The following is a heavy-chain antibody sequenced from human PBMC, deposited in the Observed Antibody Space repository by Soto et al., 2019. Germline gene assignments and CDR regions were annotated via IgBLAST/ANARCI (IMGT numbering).Heavy chain of an antibody. CDR3: ARENGAAAQAHYYYGMDV. CDR1: GDSVSSNSDA. V-gene: IGHV6-1*01. D-gene: IGHD2-2*01. CDR2: TYFRSKWFY. Sequence: PSQTLSLTCAIFGDSVSSNSDAWNWIRQSPSRGLEWLGRTYFRSKWFYDYAVSVRSRITIKPDTSKNQFSLHVNSVTPEDTAVYYCARENGAAAQAHYYYGMDVWGQGTTVTVSS. J-gene: IGHJ6*02.